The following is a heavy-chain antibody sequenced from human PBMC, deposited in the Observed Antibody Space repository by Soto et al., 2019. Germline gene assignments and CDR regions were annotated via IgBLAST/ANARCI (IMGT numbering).Heavy chain of an antibody. CDR2: VYYRGRS. Sequence: SETLSLTGTVSGGSVTNSSYYWGWIRQSPGKGLEWIGSVYYRGRSYSKSSVKSRATISVDTSKNRFSLSLNSVTASDTAVYFCVSQRTTVPTQAYFDYWGPGALVTVSS. J-gene: IGHJ4*02. CDR1: GGSVTNSSYY. D-gene: IGHD4-17*01. V-gene: IGHV4-39*01. CDR3: VSQRTTVPTQAYFDY.